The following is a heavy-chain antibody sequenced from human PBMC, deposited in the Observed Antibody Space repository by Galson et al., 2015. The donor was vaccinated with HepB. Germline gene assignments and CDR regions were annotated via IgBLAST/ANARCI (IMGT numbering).Heavy chain of an antibody. D-gene: IGHD4-17*01. J-gene: IGHJ6*02. CDR3: ARAPYGDYDWYYYGMDV. Sequence: SLRLSCAASGFTFSSYWMSWVRQAPGKGLEWVANIKQDGSEKYYVDSVKGRFTISRDNAKNSLYLQMNSLRAEDTAVYYCARAPYGDYDWYYYGMDVWGQGTTVTVSS. CDR1: GFTFSSYW. V-gene: IGHV3-7*01. CDR2: IKQDGSEK.